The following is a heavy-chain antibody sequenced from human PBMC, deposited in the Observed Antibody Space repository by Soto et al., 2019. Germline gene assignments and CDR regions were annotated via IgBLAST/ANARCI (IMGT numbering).Heavy chain of an antibody. CDR3: SSSKDGYYYRADF. V-gene: IGHV4-59*08. CDR2: IYYTGST. Sequence: EALSLTCIVSGDSISSYYWCWIRHSPGKGLEWIGYIYYTGSTNYNPSLKSRVTISKDTSKKQFSLKLSSVTAADTAVYYCSSSKDGYYYRADFRAQRTLLTVSS. J-gene: IGHJ1*01. CDR1: GDSISSYY. D-gene: IGHD5-12*01.